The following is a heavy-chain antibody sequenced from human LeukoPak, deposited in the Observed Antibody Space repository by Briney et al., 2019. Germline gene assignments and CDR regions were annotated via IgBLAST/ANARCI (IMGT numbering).Heavy chain of an antibody. CDR2: IWYDGSNK. CDR1: GFTFSSYG. D-gene: IGHD5-24*01. J-gene: IGHJ4*02. V-gene: IGHV3-33*01. CDR3: ARGRGSDGYYFDY. Sequence: GGSLRLSCAASGFTFSSYGMHWVRQAPGKGLEWVAVIWYDGSNKYYADSVKGRFTISRDNSKNTLYLQMNSLRAEDTAMYYCARGRGSDGYYFDYWGQGTLVTVSS.